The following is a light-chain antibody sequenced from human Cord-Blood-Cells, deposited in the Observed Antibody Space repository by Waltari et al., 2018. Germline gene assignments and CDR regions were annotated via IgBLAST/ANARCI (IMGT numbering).Light chain of an antibody. CDR2: EVS. Sequence: QSALTQPASGSGSPGKATTLPCTGTSRDVGSRKSFSWYQQHPGKAPKLMIYEVSKRPSGVSNRFSGSKSGNTASLTISGLQAEDEADYYCCSYAGSSTWVFGGGTKLTVL. J-gene: IGLJ3*02. CDR1: SRDVGSRKS. V-gene: IGLV2-23*02. CDR3: CSYAGSSTWV.